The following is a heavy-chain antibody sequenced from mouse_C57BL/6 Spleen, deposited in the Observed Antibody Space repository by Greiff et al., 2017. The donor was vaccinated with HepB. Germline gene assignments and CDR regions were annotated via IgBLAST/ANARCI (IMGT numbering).Heavy chain of an antibody. CDR3: ARSYYYGGYFDV. V-gene: IGHV1-76*01. Sequence: VQLQQSGAELVRPGASVKLSCKASGYTFTDYYINWVKQRPGQGLEWIARIYPGSGNTYYNEKFKGKATLTAEKSSSTAYMQLSSLTSEDSAVYFCARSYYYGGYFDVWGTGTTVTVSS. CDR1: GYTFTDYY. D-gene: IGHD1-1*01. CDR2: IYPGSGNT. J-gene: IGHJ1*03.